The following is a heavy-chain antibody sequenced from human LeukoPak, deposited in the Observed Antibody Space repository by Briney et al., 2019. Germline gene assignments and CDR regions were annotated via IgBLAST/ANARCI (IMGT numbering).Heavy chain of an antibody. CDR3: ASSMGGLPGN. CDR1: GLTFSSYW. CDR2: INPDASIT. D-gene: IGHD1-26*01. Sequence: GGSLRLSCAASGLTFSSYWMHWVRQAPGKGLVWVARINPDASITGYADSVKGRLTTSRDNAKNSLYLQVNNLRAEDTAVYYCASSMGGLPGNWGQGTLVTVSS. J-gene: IGHJ4*02. V-gene: IGHV3-74*01.